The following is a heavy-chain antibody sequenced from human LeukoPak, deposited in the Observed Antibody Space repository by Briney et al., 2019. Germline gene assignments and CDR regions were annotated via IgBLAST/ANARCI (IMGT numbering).Heavy chain of an antibody. J-gene: IGHJ4*02. Sequence: GGSLRLSCAASGFTFSSYSMNWVRQAPGKGLEWVAVISNDGSNKYYADSVKGRFTISRDNSKNTLSLQMNSLRAEDTAVYYCARSRLVHFDYWGQGTLVTVSS. CDR1: GFTFSSYS. CDR2: ISNDGSNK. V-gene: IGHV3-30*03. D-gene: IGHD6-19*01. CDR3: ARSRLVHFDY.